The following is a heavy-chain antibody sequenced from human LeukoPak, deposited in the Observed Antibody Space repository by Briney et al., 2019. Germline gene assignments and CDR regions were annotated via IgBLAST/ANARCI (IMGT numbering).Heavy chain of an antibody. CDR2: IHPNGRET. D-gene: IGHD2-8*01. Sequence: GASVNVSCKSSGYSFTHHHILWVRQAPGQGVEGMGWIHPNGRETKYAQKFQSRITMTTDTSNTTAYMELNSVTSDDTGMYYCSAHNGLGPVWGQGTLVTASS. V-gene: IGHV1-2*02. J-gene: IGHJ4*02. CDR1: GYSFTHHH. CDR3: SAHNGLGPV.